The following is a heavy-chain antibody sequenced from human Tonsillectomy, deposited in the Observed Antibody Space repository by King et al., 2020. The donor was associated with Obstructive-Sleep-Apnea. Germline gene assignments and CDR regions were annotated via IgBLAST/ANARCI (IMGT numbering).Heavy chain of an antibody. CDR3: ARHRPEYCSGGSCCSLGMDV. Sequence: ERQLVQSGAEVKKPGESLRISCKGSGYSFTSYWISWVRQMPGKGLEWMGRIDPSDSYTNYSPSFQGHVTISADKSISTAYLQWSSLKASDTAMYYCARHRPEYCSGGSCCSLGMDVWGQGTTVTVSS. J-gene: IGHJ6*02. CDR2: IDPSDSYT. D-gene: IGHD2-15*01. V-gene: IGHV5-10-1*03. CDR1: GYSFTSYW.